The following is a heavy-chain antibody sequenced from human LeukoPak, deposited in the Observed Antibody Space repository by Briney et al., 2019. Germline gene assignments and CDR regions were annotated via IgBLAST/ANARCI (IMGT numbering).Heavy chain of an antibody. D-gene: IGHD3-10*01. CDR1: GGSISSDSYH. V-gene: IGHV4-39*07. Sequence: PSETLSLTCTVSGGSISSDSYHWGWIRQPPGKGLEWIGSIYYSGDTNYNPSLKSRVTISVDTSKNQFSLKLTSVTAADTAVYYCAGDYRGSLDYWGQGTLVTVSS. CDR2: IYYSGDT. CDR3: AGDYRGSLDY. J-gene: IGHJ4*02.